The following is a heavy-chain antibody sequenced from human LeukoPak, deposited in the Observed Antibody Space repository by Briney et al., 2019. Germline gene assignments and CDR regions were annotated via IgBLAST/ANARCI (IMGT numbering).Heavy chain of an antibody. V-gene: IGHV3-7*01. J-gene: IGHJ3*02. CDR1: GFTLSNHW. CDR3: ARARPTTNYYDSSGLPDAFDI. Sequence: GGSLRLSCAASGFTLSNHWMTWVRQVPGRGPEWVANVDRDGSETYYLDSVKGRFTISKDNAKNSLYLQMNSLRAEDTAVYYCARARPTTNYYDSSGLPDAFDIWGQGTMVTVSS. D-gene: IGHD3-22*01. CDR2: VDRDGSET.